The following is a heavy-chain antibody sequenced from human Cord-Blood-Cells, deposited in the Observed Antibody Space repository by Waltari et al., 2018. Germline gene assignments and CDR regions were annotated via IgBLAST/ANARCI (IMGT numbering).Heavy chain of an antibody. V-gene: IGHV3-7*01. CDR3: ARGRSLDY. Sequence: EVQLVESWGGLVQPGGSLRLSCAASGFTFTTYWMSWVRQAPGKGLEWLANIKQEGSEKYYVDSVKGRFTISRENGKNSLYLQMNSLRAEDTAVYYCARGRSLDYWGQGTLVTVSS. CDR2: IKQEGSEK. CDR1: GFTFTTYW. J-gene: IGHJ4*02.